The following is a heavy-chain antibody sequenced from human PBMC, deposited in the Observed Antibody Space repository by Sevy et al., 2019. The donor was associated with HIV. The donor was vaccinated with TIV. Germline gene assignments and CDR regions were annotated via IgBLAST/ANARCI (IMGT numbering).Heavy chain of an antibody. CDR2: IYYNGRT. Sequence: SETLSLTCTVSGDSISGYYWSWIRQSPGKGLQWIGYIYYNGRTNYDPSLKSRVTISADTSKNQLSLKLSSVTAADTAIYYCARAAADYYYAMDVWGQGTTVTVSS. V-gene: IGHV4-59*01. CDR3: ARAAADYYYAMDV. CDR1: GDSISGYY. J-gene: IGHJ6*02.